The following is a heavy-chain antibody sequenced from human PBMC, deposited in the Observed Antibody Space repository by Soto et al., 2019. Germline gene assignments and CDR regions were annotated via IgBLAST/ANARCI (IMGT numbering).Heavy chain of an antibody. J-gene: IGHJ5*02. V-gene: IGHV4-39*01. Sequence: PSETLSLTCTVSGGSIGSSSYYWGWIRQPPGKGLEWIGSIYYSGSTYYNPSLKSRVTISVDTSKNQFSLKLSSVTAADTAVYYCASPKIAFYNWFDPWGQGTLVT. CDR3: ASPKIAFYNWFDP. D-gene: IGHD3-3*02. CDR1: GGSIGSSSYY. CDR2: IYYSGST.